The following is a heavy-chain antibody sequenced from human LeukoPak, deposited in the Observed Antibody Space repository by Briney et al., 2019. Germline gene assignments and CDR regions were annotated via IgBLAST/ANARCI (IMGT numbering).Heavy chain of an antibody. D-gene: IGHD5-18*01. Sequence: AGSLRLSCAASGFTFSSYAMSWVRQAPGKGLEWASAISGSGGSTYYADSVKGRFTISRDNSKNTLYLQMNSLRAEDTAVYYRGYSYGLNDYWGQGTLVTVSS. J-gene: IGHJ4*02. CDR1: GFTFSSYA. V-gene: IGHV3-23*01. CDR2: ISGSGGST. CDR3: GYSYGLNDY.